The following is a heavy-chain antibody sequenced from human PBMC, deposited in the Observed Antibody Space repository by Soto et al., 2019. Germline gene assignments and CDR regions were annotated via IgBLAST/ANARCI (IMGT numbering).Heavy chain of an antibody. V-gene: IGHV3-33*01. D-gene: IGHD6-13*01. Sequence: QVQLVESGGGVVQPGRSLRLSCAASGFTFSSCGMHWVRQAPGKGLEWVAVIWYDGSNKYYADSVKGRFTISRDNSKNTLYLQMNSLRAEDTAVYYCARVLAAAGSPNYYGMDVWGQGTTVTVSS. J-gene: IGHJ6*02. CDR2: IWYDGSNK. CDR3: ARVLAAAGSPNYYGMDV. CDR1: GFTFSSCG.